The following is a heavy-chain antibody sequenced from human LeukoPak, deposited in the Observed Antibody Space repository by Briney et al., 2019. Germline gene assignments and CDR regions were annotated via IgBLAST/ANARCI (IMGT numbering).Heavy chain of an antibody. CDR1: GFTFSNYA. V-gene: IGHV3-30*04. J-gene: IGHJ3*02. CDR3: ARDGWSSGWYYDAFDI. D-gene: IGHD6-19*01. Sequence: GRSLRLSCAASGFTFSNYAMHWVRQAPGKGLEWVAVISYDGSNKYYADSVKGRFTISRDNSKNTLYLQMNSLRAEDTAVYYCARDGWSSGWYYDAFDIWGQGTMATVSS. CDR2: ISYDGSNK.